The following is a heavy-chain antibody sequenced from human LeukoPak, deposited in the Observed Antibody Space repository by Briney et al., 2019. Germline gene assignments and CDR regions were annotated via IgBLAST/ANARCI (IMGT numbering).Heavy chain of an antibody. CDR2: IYYTGGT. CDR1: GDSITSGSYY. CDR3: ARQARSYNWNDEAFDI. Sequence: SQTLSLTCTVSGDSITSGSYYWAWIRQHPGKGLEWIGYIYYTGGTHYNPSLKSRLTISVDTSENHSSLKLSSVTAADTAVYYCARQARSYNWNDEAFDIWGQGTMVTVSS. V-gene: IGHV4-31*03. D-gene: IGHD1-1*01. J-gene: IGHJ3*02.